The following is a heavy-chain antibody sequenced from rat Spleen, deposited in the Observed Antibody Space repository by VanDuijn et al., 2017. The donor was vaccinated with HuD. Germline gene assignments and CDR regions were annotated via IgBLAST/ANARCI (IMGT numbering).Heavy chain of an antibody. D-gene: IGHD4-3*01. CDR3: ARRGAPFDY. V-gene: IGHV3-3*01. Sequence: EVQLQESGPGLVKPSQSLSLTCSVTGYSITSSFRWNWIRKFPGNKLEWMGYINSAGRTNYNPSLRNRISIARDTSKNQFFLQVNSVTTEDTGTYYCARRGAPFDYWGQGVMVTVSS. CDR2: INSAGRT. J-gene: IGHJ2*01. CDR1: GYSITSSFR.